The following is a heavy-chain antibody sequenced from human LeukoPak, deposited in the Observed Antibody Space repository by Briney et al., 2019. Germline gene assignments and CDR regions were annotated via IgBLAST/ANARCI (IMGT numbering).Heavy chain of an antibody. J-gene: IGHJ6*02. V-gene: IGHV4-59*01. CDR1: GDSISGFY. CDR3: ARVITIFGVVMGMDV. Sequence: NTSETLSLTCSVSGDSISGFYWNWIRRPPGKGLEWIGYIYYNGSTNYNPSLKSRVTISVDTSNNQFSLKLRSVTAADTALYYCARVITIFGVVMGMDVWGQGTTVTVSS. CDR2: IYYNGST. D-gene: IGHD3-3*01.